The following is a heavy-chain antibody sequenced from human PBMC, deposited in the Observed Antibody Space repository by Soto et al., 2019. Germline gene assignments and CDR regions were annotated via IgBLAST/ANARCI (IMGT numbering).Heavy chain of an antibody. V-gene: IGHV1-18*01. CDR2: ISAYNGNT. Sequence: QVQLVQSGAEVKKPGASVKVSCKASGYTFTSYGISWVRQAPGQGLEWMGWISAYNGNTNYAQKLQVRVTMTTDTSTSTAYMELRSLRSDDTAVYYCARVTRAAGRGGGVDYWGQGTLVTVSS. CDR3: ARVTRAAGRGGGVDY. CDR1: GYTFTSYG. J-gene: IGHJ4*02. D-gene: IGHD6-13*01.